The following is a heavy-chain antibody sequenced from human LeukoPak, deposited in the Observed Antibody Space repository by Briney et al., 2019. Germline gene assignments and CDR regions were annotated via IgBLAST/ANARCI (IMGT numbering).Heavy chain of an antibody. CDR2: ITSSSSSI. D-gene: IGHD2-15*01. Sequence: GGSLRLPCAASGFTFSSYSLNWVRQAPGKGLEWVSYITSSSSSIYYADSVKGRFTISRDNAKNSLYLQMNGLRAEDTAMYYCARDYCSGGRCYSVDYWGQGTLVTVSS. V-gene: IGHV3-48*04. CDR1: GFTFSSYS. CDR3: ARDYCSGGRCYSVDY. J-gene: IGHJ4*02.